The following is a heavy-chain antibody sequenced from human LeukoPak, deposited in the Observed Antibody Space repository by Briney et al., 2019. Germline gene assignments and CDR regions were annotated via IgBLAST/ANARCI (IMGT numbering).Heavy chain of an antibody. D-gene: IGHD3-10*01. CDR1: GDSVSNGNYY. J-gene: IGHJ4*02. V-gene: IGHV4-61*03. Sequence: SETLSLTCTVSGDSVSNGNYYWSWLRQPPGKALEWIGYIYYTGKTYYNPSLEGRVTILVDTSRNHFSVKLSSATAADTAVYYCARSQNYYGSGDYWSQGTLVTVYS. CDR3: ARSQNYYGSGDY. CDR2: IYYTGKT.